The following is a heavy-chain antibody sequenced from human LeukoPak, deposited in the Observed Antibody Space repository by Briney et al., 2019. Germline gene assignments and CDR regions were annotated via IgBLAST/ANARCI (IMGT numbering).Heavy chain of an antibody. D-gene: IGHD1-1*01. CDR1: GDSISNRNYY. V-gene: IGHV4-39*07. CDR2: IYYTGST. CDR3: ARYQNWNDAFDI. J-gene: IGHJ3*02. Sequence: SETLSLTCTVSGDSISNRNYYWGWIRQPPGKGLEWIGSIYYTGSTYYNPSLKSRVTISVDTSKNQFSLKLSSVTAADTAVYYCARYQNWNDAFDIWGQGTMVTVSS.